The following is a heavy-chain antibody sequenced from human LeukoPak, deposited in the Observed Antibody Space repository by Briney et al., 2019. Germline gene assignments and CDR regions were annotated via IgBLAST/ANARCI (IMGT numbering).Heavy chain of an antibody. CDR3: ARDRSYYDSSGYYSNDAFDI. V-gene: IGHV4-4*07. D-gene: IGHD3-22*01. CDR1: GASISSYY. J-gene: IGHJ3*02. CDR2: ICTSGST. Sequence: KPSETLSLTCTVSGASISSYYWSWIRQPAGKGLEWIGRICTSGSTNYNPSLKSRVTMSVDTSKNQFSLKLSSVTAADTAVYYCARDRSYYDSSGYYSNDAFDIWGQGTMVTVSS.